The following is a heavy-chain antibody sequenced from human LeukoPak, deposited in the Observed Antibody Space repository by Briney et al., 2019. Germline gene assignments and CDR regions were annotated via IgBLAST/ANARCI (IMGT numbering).Heavy chain of an antibody. Sequence: GGSLRLSCAAPGFTFSSYGMHWVRQAPGKGLEWVAFIRYDGSNKYYADSVKGRFTISRDNSKNTLYLQMNSLRAEDTAVYYCAKDQGSWARTTNYFDCWGQGTLVTVSS. CDR3: AKDQGSWARTTNYFDC. D-gene: IGHD6-13*01. CDR2: IRYDGSNK. CDR1: GFTFSSYG. V-gene: IGHV3-30*02. J-gene: IGHJ4*02.